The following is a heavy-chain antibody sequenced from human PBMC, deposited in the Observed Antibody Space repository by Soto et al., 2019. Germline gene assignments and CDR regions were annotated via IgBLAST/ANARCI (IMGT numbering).Heavy chain of an antibody. D-gene: IGHD3-9*01. CDR2: IYYSGST. CDR1: GGSISSYY. Sequence: SETLSLTCTVSGGSISSYYWSWIRQPPGKGLEWIGYIYYSGSTNYNPSLKSRVTISVDTSKNQFSLKLSSVTAADTAVYYCARVYYDILTGYRYFDYWGQGTLVTFSS. J-gene: IGHJ4*02. V-gene: IGHV4-59*01. CDR3: ARVYYDILTGYRYFDY.